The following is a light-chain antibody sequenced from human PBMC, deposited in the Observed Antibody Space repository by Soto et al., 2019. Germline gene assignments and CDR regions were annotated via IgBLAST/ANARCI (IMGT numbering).Light chain of an antibody. CDR2: KAS. CDR3: QQYNNRWT. J-gene: IGKJ1*01. CDR1: KGFRVW. V-gene: IGKV1-5*03. Sequence: DIKMTQSPSTLSASLGTKATILCRAGKGFRVWLAWFQQKPGNAPKLLIYKASTLESGVPSRFSGSGSGTEFTLTISSLQPDDSATYYCQQYNNRWTFGQGTKVEI.